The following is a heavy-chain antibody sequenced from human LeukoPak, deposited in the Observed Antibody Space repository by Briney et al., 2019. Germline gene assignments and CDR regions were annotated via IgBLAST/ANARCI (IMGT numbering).Heavy chain of an antibody. V-gene: IGHV4-61*02. Sequence: PSQTLSLTCTVSGGSISSGSYYWSWIRQPAGKGLEWIGRIYTSGSTNYIPSLKSRVTISVDTSKNQFSLKLSSVTAADTAVYYCARLMVRGVNFDYWGQGTLVTVSS. CDR3: ARLMVRGVNFDY. CDR2: IYTSGST. D-gene: IGHD3-10*01. CDR1: GGSISSGSYY. J-gene: IGHJ4*02.